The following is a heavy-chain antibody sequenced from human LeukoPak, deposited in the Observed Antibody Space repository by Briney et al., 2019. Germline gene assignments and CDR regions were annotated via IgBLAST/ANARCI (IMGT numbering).Heavy chain of an antibody. V-gene: IGHV3-49*03. Sequence: GGSLRLSCTASGFTFGDYAMSWFRQAPGKGLEWVGFIRSKAYGGTTEYAASVKGRFTISRDDSKSIAYLQMNSLKTEDTAVYYCAKAVVVVPAATPFDYWGQGTLVTVSS. J-gene: IGHJ4*02. CDR1: GFTFGDYA. CDR2: IRSKAYGGTT. CDR3: AKAVVVVPAATPFDY. D-gene: IGHD2-2*01.